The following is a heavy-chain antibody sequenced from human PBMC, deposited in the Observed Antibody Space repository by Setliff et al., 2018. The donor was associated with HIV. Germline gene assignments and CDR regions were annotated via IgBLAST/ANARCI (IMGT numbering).Heavy chain of an antibody. V-gene: IGHV3-30*02. Sequence: GGSLRLSCAASGFTFSSYGMHWVRQAPGKGLEWVAFIRYDGSNKYYADSVKGRFTISRDNAKNTLFLQMNSLRVEDTAVFYCVRDRDWAFDYWGQGSLVTVSS. J-gene: IGHJ4*02. D-gene: IGHD3-9*01. CDR3: VRDRDWAFDY. CDR2: IRYDGSNK. CDR1: GFTFSSYG.